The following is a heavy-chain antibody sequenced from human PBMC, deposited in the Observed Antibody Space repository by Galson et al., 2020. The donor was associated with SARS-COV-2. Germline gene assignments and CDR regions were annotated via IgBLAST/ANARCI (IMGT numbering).Heavy chain of an antibody. CDR2: ISGSGGGT. D-gene: IGHD3-22*01. V-gene: IGHV3-23*01. J-gene: IGHJ4*02. CDR1: AFTFSNYA. CDR3: AKNSMIMVGPIDS. Sequence: GGSLRLSCAASAFTFSNYAMSWVRQAPGKGLEWVSTISGSGGGTYYVDSVKGRFTISRDNSKNTLYLQMNSLSAEDTAVYYCAKNSMIMVGPIDSWGQGTLVTVSS.